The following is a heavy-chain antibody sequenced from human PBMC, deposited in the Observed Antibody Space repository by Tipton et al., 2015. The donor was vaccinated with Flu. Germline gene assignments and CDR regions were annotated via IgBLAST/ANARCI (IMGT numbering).Heavy chain of an antibody. D-gene: IGHD6-19*01. J-gene: IGHJ6*03. V-gene: IGHV1-2*02. CDR3: ARGHASGWYYYYYMDV. CDR1: GYTFTGYY. Sequence: QLVQSGAEVKKPGASVKVSCKASGYTFTGYYMHWVRQAPGQGLEWMGWINPNSGGTNYAQKLQGRVTMTTDTSTSTAYMELRSLRSDDTAAYYCARGHASGWYYYYYMDVWGKGTTVTVSS. CDR2: INPNSGGT.